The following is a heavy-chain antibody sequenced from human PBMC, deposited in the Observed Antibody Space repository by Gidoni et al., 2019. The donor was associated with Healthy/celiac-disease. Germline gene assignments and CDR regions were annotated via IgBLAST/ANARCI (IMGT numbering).Heavy chain of an antibody. CDR3: ARGFEVVTFDY. V-gene: IGHV4-59*01. J-gene: IGHJ4*02. D-gene: IGHD3-3*01. CDR2: IYYSGST. CDR1: GGSISRYY. Sequence: QVQLQESGPGLVKPSETLSLTCTVSGGSISRYYWSWIRQPPGKGLEWIGYIYYSGSTNYNPYLKSRVTISVDTSKNQFSLKLSSVTAADTAVYYCARGFEVVTFDYWGQGTLVTVSS.